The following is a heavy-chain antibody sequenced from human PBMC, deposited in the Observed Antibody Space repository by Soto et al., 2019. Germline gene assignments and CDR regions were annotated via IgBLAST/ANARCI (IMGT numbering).Heavy chain of an antibody. D-gene: IGHD1-26*01. CDR3: ARQRPTDGRWEFANYYGMDV. CDR1: GGSISSSSYY. CDR2: IYYSGST. J-gene: IGHJ6*02. Sequence: SETLSLTCTVSGGSISSSSYYWGWIRQPPGKGLEWIGSIYYSGSTYYNPSLKSRVTLSVDTSKNQFSLKLSSVTAADTAVYYCARQRPTDGRWEFANYYGMDVWGQGTQVTVSS. V-gene: IGHV4-39*01.